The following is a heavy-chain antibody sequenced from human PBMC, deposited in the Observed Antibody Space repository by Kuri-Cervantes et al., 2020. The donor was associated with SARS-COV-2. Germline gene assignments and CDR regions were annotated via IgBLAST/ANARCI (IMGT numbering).Heavy chain of an antibody. V-gene: IGHV4-34*01. CDR1: GGSFSGYY. CDR3: ATVGRPKITIFGVDYYGMDV. Sequence: SETLSLTCAVYGGSFSGYYWSWIRQPPGKGLEWIGEINHSGSTNYNPSLKSRVTISVDTSKNQFSLKLSSVTAADTAVYYCATVGRPKITIFGVDYYGMDVWGQGTTVTVSS. J-gene: IGHJ6*02. CDR2: INHSGST. D-gene: IGHD3-3*01.